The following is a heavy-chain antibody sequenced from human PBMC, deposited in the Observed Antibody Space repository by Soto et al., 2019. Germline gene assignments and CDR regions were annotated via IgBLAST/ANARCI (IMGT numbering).Heavy chain of an antibody. J-gene: IGHJ4*02. CDR2: ISGSGGST. D-gene: IGHD6-19*01. CDR1: GFTFSSYA. Sequence: GGSLRLSCAASGFTFSSYAMSWVRQAPGKGLEWVSAISGSGGSTYYADSVKGRFTISRDNSKNTLYLQMNSLRAEDTAVYYCAKVPRQQWLWWGYYFDYWGQGTLVTVSS. CDR3: AKVPRQQWLWWGYYFDY. V-gene: IGHV3-23*01.